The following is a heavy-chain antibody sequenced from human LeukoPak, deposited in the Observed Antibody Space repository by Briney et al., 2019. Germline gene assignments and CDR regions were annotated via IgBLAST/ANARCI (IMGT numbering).Heavy chain of an antibody. CDR3: ARLAYCSSTSCYTGNWFDP. D-gene: IGHD2-2*02. Sequence: SETLSLTCTVSGGSISSYYWSWIRQPPGKGLEWIEYIYTSGSTNYNPSLKSRVTISVDTSKNQFSLKLSSVTAADTAVYYCARLAYCSSTSCYTGNWFDPWGQGTLVTVSS. CDR1: GGSISSYY. V-gene: IGHV4-4*09. CDR2: IYTSGST. J-gene: IGHJ5*02.